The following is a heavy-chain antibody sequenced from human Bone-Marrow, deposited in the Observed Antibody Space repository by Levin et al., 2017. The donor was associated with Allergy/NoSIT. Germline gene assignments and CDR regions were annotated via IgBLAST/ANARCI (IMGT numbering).Heavy chain of an antibody. Sequence: PGASVKVSCAASGFTFSNYDMNWVRQAPGRGLEWVSSISSGSRDMYYADSVKGRFTVSRDNAKNSLYLQMNSLRAEDTAVYYCAIYCSSTTCNDYGMDVWGQGTTVTVSS. V-gene: IGHV3-21*01. CDR2: ISSGSRDM. J-gene: IGHJ6*02. CDR3: AIYCSSTTCNDYGMDV. D-gene: IGHD2-2*01. CDR1: GFTFSNYD.